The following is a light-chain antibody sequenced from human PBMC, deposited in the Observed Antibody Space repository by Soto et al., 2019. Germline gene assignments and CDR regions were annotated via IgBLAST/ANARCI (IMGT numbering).Light chain of an antibody. J-gene: IGKJ5*01. CDR2: VAS. V-gene: IGKV3-20*01. CDR3: QQYGSSLIT. CDR1: QSISSNY. Sequence: EIVLTQSPGTLSLSPGERATLSCRASQSISSNYLAWYQQKPGQAPRLLIYVASSRASGIPDRFSGSGSGKDFTLTISKLEREDFAVYYCQQYGSSLITFGQGTRLEIK.